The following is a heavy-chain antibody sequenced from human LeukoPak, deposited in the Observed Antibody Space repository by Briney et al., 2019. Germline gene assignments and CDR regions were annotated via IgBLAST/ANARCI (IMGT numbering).Heavy chain of an antibody. V-gene: IGHV5-51*01. D-gene: IGHD6-6*01. CDR1: GYSLTSYW. CDR2: VYPGDSET. J-gene: IGHJ4*02. Sequence: GKSLKISCKGSGYSLTSYWIGWVRQMPGRGLEWMGIVYPGDSETRYSPSFQGQVTISADKSINTAYLQWSSLRASDTAIYYCATTSRHFDYWGQGTLLTVSS. CDR3: ATTSRHFDY.